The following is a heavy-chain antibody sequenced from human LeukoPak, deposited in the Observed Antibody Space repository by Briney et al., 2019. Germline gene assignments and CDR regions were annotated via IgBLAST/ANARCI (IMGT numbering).Heavy chain of an antibody. J-gene: IGHJ4*02. CDR1: GYSISSGYD. V-gene: IGHV4-38-2*02. D-gene: IGHD6-19*01. CDR2: IYYSGSA. CDR3: ARTVGTYSSAVDAPE. Sequence: SETLSLTCTVSGYSISSGYDWGWIRQPPGKGLEWIGSIYYSGSAYYNPSLKSRVTIPLDTSKNQFSLKLSSVTAADTAVYYCARTVGTYSSAVDAPEWGQGTLVTVSS.